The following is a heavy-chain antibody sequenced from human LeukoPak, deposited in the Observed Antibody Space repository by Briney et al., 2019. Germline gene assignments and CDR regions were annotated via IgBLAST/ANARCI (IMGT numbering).Heavy chain of an antibody. D-gene: IGHD2-2*02. CDR3: ARVRFRLLGVTSAISGGDF. CDR1: GFTFSTFG. J-gene: IGHJ4*02. Sequence: ASVKVSCKASGFTFSTFGFSWVRQAPGQGLEWVGWISAYNGNTNYAQKLQGRVTMTTDTSTSTAYMDLGSLRSDDTAVYYCARVRFRLLGVTSAISGGDFWGQGTLITVSS. CDR2: ISAYNGNT. V-gene: IGHV1-18*01.